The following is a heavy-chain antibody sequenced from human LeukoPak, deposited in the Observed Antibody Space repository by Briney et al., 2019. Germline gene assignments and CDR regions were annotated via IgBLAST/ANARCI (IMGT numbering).Heavy chain of an antibody. CDR3: ARGFGRFGHRFGY. Sequence: GGSLRLSCSASGFTFSSFEMDWVRQAPGKGLERISYMSSRDNTRYYAESVRGRFTMSKDNAKNTLSLQMNSLRAEDTAFYYCARGFGRFGHRFGYLGQGTLVTVSS. D-gene: IGHD3-10*01. CDR2: MSSRDNTR. J-gene: IGHJ4*02. V-gene: IGHV3-48*03. CDR1: GFTFSSFE.